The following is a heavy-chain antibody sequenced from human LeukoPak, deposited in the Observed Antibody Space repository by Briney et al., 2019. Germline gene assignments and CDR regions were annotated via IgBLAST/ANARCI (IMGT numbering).Heavy chain of an antibody. CDR1: GYTFTSYT. V-gene: IGHV1-3*03. J-gene: IGHJ3*02. Sequence: ASVKVSCKASGYTFTSYTIHWVRQAPGQSLEWMGWISVGRGDSKCSQEFQGRVTLTRDTSATTAYLEVSSLRPEDMAVYYCARSRPNPRYGSGSYSAFDIWGQGTMVTVSS. CDR3: ARSRPNPRYGSGSYSAFDI. D-gene: IGHD3-10*01. CDR2: ISVGRGDS.